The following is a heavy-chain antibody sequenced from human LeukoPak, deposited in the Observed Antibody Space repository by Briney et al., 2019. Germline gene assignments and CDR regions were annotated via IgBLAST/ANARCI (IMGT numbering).Heavy chain of an antibody. CDR3: ARHVRGEDTAMVNYFDY. V-gene: IGHV4-4*09. Sequence: SETLSLTCTVSGGSISSYYWSWIRQPPGKGLEWIGYIYTSGSTNYNPSLKSRVTISVDTSKNQFSLKLSSVTAADTAVYYCARHVRGEDTAMVNYFDYWGQGTLVTVSS. CDR2: IYTSGST. D-gene: IGHD5-18*01. J-gene: IGHJ4*02. CDR1: GGSISSYY.